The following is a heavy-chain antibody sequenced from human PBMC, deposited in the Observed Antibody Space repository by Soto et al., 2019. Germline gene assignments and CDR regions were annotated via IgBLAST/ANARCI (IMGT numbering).Heavy chain of an antibody. D-gene: IGHD3-3*01. CDR1: GFSFDDYA. CDR2: INWNSGSI. CDR3: AKDHDEDFGYDLDYFNS. Sequence: GGSLRLSCAASGFSFDDYAMHWVRQVPGKGLEWVSSINWNSGSIDYADSVKGRFTISRDNAKNSLFLQMNSLTAEDTALYYCAKDHDEDFGYDLDYFNSWGQGTQVTVSS. V-gene: IGHV3-9*01. J-gene: IGHJ4*02.